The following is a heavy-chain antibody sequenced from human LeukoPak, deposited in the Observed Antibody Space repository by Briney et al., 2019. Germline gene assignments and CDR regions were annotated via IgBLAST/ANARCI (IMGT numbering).Heavy chain of an antibody. V-gene: IGHV1-18*01. CDR3: ARKSGYSYGPYYFDY. CDR2: ISAYNGNT. CDR1: GYTFTSYG. Sequence: GASVTVSFKASGYTFTSYGISWVRQAPGQGLEWMGWISAYNGNTNYAQKLQGRATMTTDTSTSTAYMELRSLRSDDTAVYYCARKSGYSYGPYYFDYWGQGTLVTVSS. J-gene: IGHJ4*02. D-gene: IGHD5-18*01.